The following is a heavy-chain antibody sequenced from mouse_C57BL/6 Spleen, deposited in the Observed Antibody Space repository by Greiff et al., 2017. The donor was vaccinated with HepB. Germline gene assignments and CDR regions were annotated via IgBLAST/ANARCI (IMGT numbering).Heavy chain of an antibody. CDR3: ARGDGSSQYYFDY. Sequence: QVQLQQPGAELVMPGASVKLSCKASGYTFTSYWMHWVKQRPGQGLEWIGEIDPSDSYTNYNQKFKGKSTLTADKSSSTAYMQLSSLTSEDSAVYYCARGDGSSQYYFDYWGQGTTLTVSS. D-gene: IGHD1-1*01. V-gene: IGHV1-69*01. CDR2: IDPSDSYT. CDR1: GYTFTSYW. J-gene: IGHJ2*01.